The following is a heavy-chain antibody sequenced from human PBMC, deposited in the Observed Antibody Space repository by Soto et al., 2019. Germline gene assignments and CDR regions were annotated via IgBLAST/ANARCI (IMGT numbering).Heavy chain of an antibody. CDR1: GGSISSRSYY. V-gene: IGHV4-39*01. Sequence: QLQLQESGPGLVKPSETLSLTCTVSGGSISSRSYYWGWIRQPPGKGLEWIGSIYYSGSTYFNPSLKSRVTISVDTSKNQFSLKLSSVTAADTAVYYCARHASSGGNSGYFDYWGQGTLVIVSS. J-gene: IGHJ4*02. CDR3: ARHASSGGNSGYFDY. D-gene: IGHD2-21*02. CDR2: IYYSGST.